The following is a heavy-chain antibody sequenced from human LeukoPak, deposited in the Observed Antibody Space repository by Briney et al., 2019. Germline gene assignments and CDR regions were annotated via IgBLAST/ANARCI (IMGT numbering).Heavy chain of an antibody. CDR1: GFTFSSFA. J-gene: IGHJ6*02. CDR2: ISGSDGST. V-gene: IGHV3-23*01. D-gene: IGHD3-3*01. Sequence: GGSLRLSCAASGFTFSSFAMSWVRQAPGKGLEWVSAISGSDGSTYYADSVKGRFTISRDNSKNTLYLQMNSLRAGDTAVYYCAKGGFWSGCSHSMDVWGQGTTVTVSS. CDR3: AKGGFWSGCSHSMDV.